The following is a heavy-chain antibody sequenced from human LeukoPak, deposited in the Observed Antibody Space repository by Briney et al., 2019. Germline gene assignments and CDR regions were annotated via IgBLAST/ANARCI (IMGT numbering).Heavy chain of an antibody. J-gene: IGHJ3*02. CDR2: IIPILGIA. CDR3: ARAFMTGSSSAFDI. Sequence: GASVKVSCKASGGTFSSHAISWVRQAPGQGLEWMGRIIPILGIANYAQKFQGRVTITADKSTSTAYMELSSLRSEDTAVYYCARAFMTGSSSAFDIWGQGTMVTVSS. D-gene: IGHD3-16*01. V-gene: IGHV1-69*04. CDR1: GGTFSSHA.